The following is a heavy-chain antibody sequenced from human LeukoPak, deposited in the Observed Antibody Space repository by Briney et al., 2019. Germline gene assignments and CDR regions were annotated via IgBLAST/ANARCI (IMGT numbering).Heavy chain of an antibody. Sequence: GGSLRLSCAASGFTFSSYGMHWVRQTPGKGLEWVAIIWSDGSNKYYADSVKGRFTISRDNSKNTLYLQMNSLRAEDTAVYYCARGSGSFSGGFDYWGQGTLVPVSS. J-gene: IGHJ4*02. CDR1: GFTFSSYG. CDR2: IWSDGSNK. CDR3: ARGSGSFSGGFDY. V-gene: IGHV3-33*01. D-gene: IGHD1-26*01.